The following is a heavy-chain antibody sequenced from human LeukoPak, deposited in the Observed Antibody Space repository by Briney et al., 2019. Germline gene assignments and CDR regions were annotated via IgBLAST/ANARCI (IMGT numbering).Heavy chain of an antibody. D-gene: IGHD3-10*01. V-gene: IGHV1-69*04. CDR3: ARNVFIAFDI. CDR1: GGTFSSYA. Sequence: SVKVSCKASGGTFSSYAISWVRQAPGQGLEWMGRIIPILGIANYAQKFQGRVTMTRNTSISTAYMELSSLRSEDTAVYYCARNVFIAFDIWGQGTMVTVSS. J-gene: IGHJ3*02. CDR2: IIPILGIA.